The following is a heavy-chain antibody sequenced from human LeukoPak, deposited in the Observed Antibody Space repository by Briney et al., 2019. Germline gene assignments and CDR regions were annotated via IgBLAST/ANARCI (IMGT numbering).Heavy chain of an antibody. Sequence: SETLSLTCTVSGGSISSYYWSWIRQPPGKGLEWIGYIYYSGSTNYNPSLKSRVTISVDTSKNQFSLKLSSVTAADTAVYYCARGDYGYVWGSYRYSYWGQGTLVTVSS. D-gene: IGHD3-16*02. CDR3: ARGDYGYVWGSYRYSY. J-gene: IGHJ4*02. V-gene: IGHV4-59*01. CDR1: GGSISSYY. CDR2: IYYSGST.